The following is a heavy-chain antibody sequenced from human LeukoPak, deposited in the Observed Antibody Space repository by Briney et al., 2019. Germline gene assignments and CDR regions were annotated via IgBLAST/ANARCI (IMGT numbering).Heavy chain of an antibody. J-gene: IGHJ4*02. CDR1: GFTFSSYA. D-gene: IGHD6-13*01. CDR3: AKVRGVFFQNPNFDY. Sequence: PGGSLRVSCAASGFTFSSYAMSWVRQAPGKGLEWVSAISGSGGSTYYADSVKGRFTISRDNSKNTLYLQMNSLRAEDTAVYYCAKVRGVFFQNPNFDYWGQGTLVTVSS. V-gene: IGHV3-23*01. CDR2: ISGSGGST.